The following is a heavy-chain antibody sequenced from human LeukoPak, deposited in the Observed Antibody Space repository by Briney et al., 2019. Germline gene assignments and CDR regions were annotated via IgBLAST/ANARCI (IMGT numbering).Heavy chain of an antibody. J-gene: IGHJ3*02. Sequence: SVKVSCKASGYTFTGYYMHWVRQAPGQGLEWMGGIIPIFGTANYAQKFQGRVTITTDESTSTAYMELSSLRSEDTAVYYCARDRKSTDAFDIWGQGTMVTVSS. CDR3: ARDRKSTDAFDI. CDR2: IIPIFGTA. CDR1: GYTFTGYY. D-gene: IGHD2/OR15-2a*01. V-gene: IGHV1-69*05.